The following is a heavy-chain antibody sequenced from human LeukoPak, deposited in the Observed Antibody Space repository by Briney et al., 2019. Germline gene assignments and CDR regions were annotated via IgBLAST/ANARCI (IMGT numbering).Heavy chain of an antibody. CDR2: ISGSGSNT. D-gene: IGHD6-19*01. CDR3: AKDSLYSSGWYSFDS. Sequence: GGSLRLSCAASGFTFSIYAMSWVRQAPGKGLDWVSGISGSGSNTYYADSVKGRFTISRDSSKNTLFLQMSSLRADDTAVYYCAKDSLYSSGWYSFDSWGQGTLVTVSS. V-gene: IGHV3-23*01. CDR1: GFTFSIYA. J-gene: IGHJ4*02.